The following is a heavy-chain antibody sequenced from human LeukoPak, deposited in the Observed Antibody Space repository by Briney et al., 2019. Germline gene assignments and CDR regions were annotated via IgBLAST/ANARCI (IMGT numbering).Heavy chain of an antibody. Sequence: ASVKVSFKASGYTFTGYYMHWVRQAPGQGLEWMGWINPNSGGTNYAQKFQGRVTMTRDTSISTAYMELSRLRSDDTAVYYCARGRLGYCSSTSCQKDAFDIWGQGTMVTVSS. CDR2: INPNSGGT. V-gene: IGHV1-2*02. CDR3: ARGRLGYCSSTSCQKDAFDI. J-gene: IGHJ3*02. CDR1: GYTFTGYY. D-gene: IGHD2-2*01.